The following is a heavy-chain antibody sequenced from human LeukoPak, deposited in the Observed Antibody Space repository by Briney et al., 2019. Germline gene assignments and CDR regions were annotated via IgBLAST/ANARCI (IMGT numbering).Heavy chain of an antibody. J-gene: IGHJ4*02. Sequence: GGSLRLSCAASGFTFSSYCMHWVRQPPGKGLEWVADISFDGTNKYYADSVRRRLTISRENYKHILYLLMSSMRAEATAVDICEKDSSVDDSSGYSYYFDYWGQGTLVTVSS. CDR3: EKDSSVDDSSGYSYYFDY. V-gene: IGHV3-30*18. D-gene: IGHD3-22*01. CDR2: ISFDGTNK. CDR1: GFTFSSYC.